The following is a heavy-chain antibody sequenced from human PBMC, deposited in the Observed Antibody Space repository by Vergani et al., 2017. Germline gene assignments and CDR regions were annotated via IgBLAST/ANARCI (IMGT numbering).Heavy chain of an antibody. V-gene: IGHV3-9*01. CDR3: AKXDTPRYQLLWGSYYYYYYMDV. Sequence: EVQLVESGGGLVQPGRSLRLSCAASGFTFDDYAMHWVRQAPGKGLEWVSGISWNSGSIGYADSVKGRFTMSRDNAKNSLYLQMNSLRAEDTALYYCAKXDTPRYQLLWGSYYYYYYMDVGGKGTTVTVYS. CDR1: GFTFDDYA. CDR2: ISWNSGSI. J-gene: IGHJ6*03. D-gene: IGHD2-2*01.